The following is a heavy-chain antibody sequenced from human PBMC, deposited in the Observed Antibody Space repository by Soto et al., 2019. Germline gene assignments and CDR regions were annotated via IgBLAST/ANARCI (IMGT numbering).Heavy chain of an antibody. J-gene: IGHJ4*02. Sequence: GGSLRLSCAASGVTFTTCWMTWVRQAPGKGLEWVANINKDGSEKYYMDSVRGRFTISRDNAKNSLFLQMNSLRAEDTATYYCARVALYCRGAGRFSVWGQGTVVTVSS. CDR2: INKDGSEK. D-gene: IGHD2-15*01. CDR3: ARVALYCRGAGRFSV. CDR1: GVTFTTCW. V-gene: IGHV3-7*01.